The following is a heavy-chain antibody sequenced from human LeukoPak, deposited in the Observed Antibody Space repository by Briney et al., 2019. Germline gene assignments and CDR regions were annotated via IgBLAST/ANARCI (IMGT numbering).Heavy chain of an antibody. Sequence: VASVKVSCKASGYTFTSYGITWVRQAPGQGLEWMGWISGYNGNTNYAQKFQGRVTMTTDTSTSTVYMELRSLRPDDTAVYYCARDDNYGSGQPDDWGQGTLVTVSS. CDR2: ISGYNGNT. CDR1: GYTFTSYG. J-gene: IGHJ4*02. D-gene: IGHD3-10*01. V-gene: IGHV1-18*01. CDR3: ARDDNYGSGQPDD.